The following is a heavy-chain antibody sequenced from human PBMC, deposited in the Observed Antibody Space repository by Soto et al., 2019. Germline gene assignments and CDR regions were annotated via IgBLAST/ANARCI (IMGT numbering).Heavy chain of an antibody. V-gene: IGHV1-69*04. CDR1: GGTFSSYT. Sequence: GASVKVSCKASGGTFSSYTISLVRQAPGQGLEWMGRIIPILGIANYAQKFQGRVTITADKSTSTAYMELSSLRSEDTAVYYCARDDSSSWTGGNYWGQGTLVTVSS. J-gene: IGHJ4*02. CDR2: IIPILGIA. D-gene: IGHD6-13*01. CDR3: ARDDSSSWTGGNY.